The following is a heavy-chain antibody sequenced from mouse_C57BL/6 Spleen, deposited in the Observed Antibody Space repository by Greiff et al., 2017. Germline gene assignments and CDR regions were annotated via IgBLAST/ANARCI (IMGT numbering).Heavy chain of an antibody. CDR2: ISSGSSTI. CDR1: GFTFSDYG. J-gene: IGHJ2*01. D-gene: IGHD1-1*02. V-gene: IGHV5-17*01. CDR3: ARHRVARGDYFDY. Sequence: EVQRVESGGGLVKPGGSLKLSCAASGFTFSDYGMHWVRQAPEKGLEWVAYISSGSSTIYYADTVKGRFTISRDNAKNTLFLQMTSLRSEDTAMYYCARHRVARGDYFDYWGQGTTLTVSS.